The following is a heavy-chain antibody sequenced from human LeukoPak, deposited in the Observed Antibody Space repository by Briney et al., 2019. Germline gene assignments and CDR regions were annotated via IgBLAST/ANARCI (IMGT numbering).Heavy chain of an antibody. CDR2: ISGGGDIT. Sequence: ETLSLTCTISSGSISSYHWSWIRQTPGKGLEWVSAISGGGDITYYADSVTGRSTISRDNSKDTLFLQMHSLRPGDTAVYYCVREDTPATANYWGQGTLVTISS. D-gene: IGHD2-21*02. J-gene: IGHJ4*02. CDR3: VREDTPATANY. CDR1: SGSISSYH. V-gene: IGHV3-23*01.